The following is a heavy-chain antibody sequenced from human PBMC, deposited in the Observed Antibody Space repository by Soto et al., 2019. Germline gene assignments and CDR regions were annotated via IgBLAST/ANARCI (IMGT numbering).Heavy chain of an antibody. Sequence: EVRLLESGGGLVQRGGSLRLSCAASGFTFSVYAMSWVRQAPGKGLEWVSGISGIGDSTHYADSVKGRFTVSRDNSKSMLYLQTNSLRAEDTAIYYCAKALYGGFTYWGQGTLVTVSS. CDR2: ISGIGDST. V-gene: IGHV3-23*01. D-gene: IGHD3-10*01. CDR3: AKALYGGFTY. J-gene: IGHJ4*02. CDR1: GFTFSVYA.